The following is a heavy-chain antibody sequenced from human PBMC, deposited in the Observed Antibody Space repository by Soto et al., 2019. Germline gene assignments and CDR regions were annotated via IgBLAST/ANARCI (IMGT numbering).Heavy chain of an antibody. V-gene: IGHV4-31*03. J-gene: IGHJ4*02. CDR3: ARWPQLEPRFDY. CDR1: GGSISSGGYY. Sequence: SETLSLTCTVSGGSISSGGYYWSWIRQHPGKGLEWIGYIYYSGSTYYNPSLKSRVTISVDTAKNQFSLKLSSVTAADTAVYYCARWPQLEPRFDYWGQGTLVTVSS. D-gene: IGHD1-1*01. CDR2: IYYSGST.